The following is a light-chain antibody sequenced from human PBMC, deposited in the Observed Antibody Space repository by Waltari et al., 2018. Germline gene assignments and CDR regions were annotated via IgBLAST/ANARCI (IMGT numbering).Light chain of an antibody. CDR2: WAS. CDR3: QQYYNIRWT. J-gene: IGKJ1*01. V-gene: IGKV4-1*01. Sequence: DIVMVKSPDALAVALGEGAAVKGKSSGSILYSCESNNDLAWYQQRPGQPPKVLIYWASTRESGVPDRFSGSGSGTDFTLTISSVQAEDVAVYYCQQYYNIRWTFGQGTKVEI. CDR1: GSILYSCESNND.